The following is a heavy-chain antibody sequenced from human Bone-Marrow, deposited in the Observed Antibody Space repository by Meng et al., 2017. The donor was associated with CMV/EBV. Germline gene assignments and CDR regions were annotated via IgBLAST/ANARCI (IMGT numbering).Heavy chain of an antibody. V-gene: IGHV4-34*01. CDR2: INHSGST. J-gene: IGHJ5*02. Sequence: LFLSFAAYSGSFRGYYWSWIRRPPGKGLEWIEKINHSGSTNYNPSLKSRVTISVDTSKNQFSLKLSSVTAADTAVYYCARGVRDGYNPWGQGTLVTVSS. CDR1: SGSFRGYY. CDR3: ARGVRDGYNP. D-gene: IGHD5-24*01.